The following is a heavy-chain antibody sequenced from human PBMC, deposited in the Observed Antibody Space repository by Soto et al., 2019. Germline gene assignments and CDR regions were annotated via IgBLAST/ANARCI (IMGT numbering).Heavy chain of an antibody. V-gene: IGHV4-39*01. Sequence: SETLSLTCTVSGASISSSTYYWAWIRQPPGKGLEWIGRIYYSGSAYYNPSLKSRVTISVDTSKNQFSLKLSSETAADTAVYYCSGYCGSTACPTFSDYWGQGTLVTVSS. D-gene: IGHD2-2*01. CDR2: IYYSGSA. J-gene: IGHJ4*02. CDR3: SGYCGSTACPTFSDY. CDR1: GASISSSTYY.